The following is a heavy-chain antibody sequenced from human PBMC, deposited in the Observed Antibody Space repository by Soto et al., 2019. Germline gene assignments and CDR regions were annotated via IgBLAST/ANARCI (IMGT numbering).Heavy chain of an antibody. J-gene: IGHJ6*03. CDR1: GFTVSSNY. Sequence: GGSLRLSCEASGFTVSSNYMNWVRQAPGKGLEWVSVIYSSGTTFYADSVKGRFTISRHNSQNTLYLQMDSLRPEDTAVYYCARAEWFGELRRAMDVWGKGTTVTVSS. CDR3: ARAEWFGELRRAMDV. CDR2: IYSSGTT. V-gene: IGHV3-53*04. D-gene: IGHD3-10*01.